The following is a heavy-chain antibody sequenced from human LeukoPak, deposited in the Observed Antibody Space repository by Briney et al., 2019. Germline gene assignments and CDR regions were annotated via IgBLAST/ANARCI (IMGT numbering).Heavy chain of an antibody. J-gene: IGHJ3*02. Sequence: QPGGSLRLSCAASGFTFSSYEMNWVRQAPGKGLEWVSYISSSGSTIYYADSVKGRFTISRDNAKNSLYLQMNSLRGEDTAVYYCAREASGYSYGLDAFDIWGQGTTVTVSS. CDR2: ISSSGSTI. V-gene: IGHV3-48*03. CDR1: GFTFSSYE. D-gene: IGHD5-18*01. CDR3: AREASGYSYGLDAFDI.